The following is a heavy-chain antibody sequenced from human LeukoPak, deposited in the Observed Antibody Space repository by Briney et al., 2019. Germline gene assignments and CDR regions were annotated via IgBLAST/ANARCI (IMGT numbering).Heavy chain of an antibody. Sequence: SETLSLTCAVYGGSFSDYYWSWIRQPPGKGLEWIGEINRSGSTNYNPSLKSRVTISVDTSKNQFSLKLSSVTAADTAVYYCARFYPPYGDYVGDAFDIWGQGTMVTVSS. D-gene: IGHD4-17*01. CDR3: ARFYPPYGDYVGDAFDI. CDR1: GGSFSDYY. CDR2: INRSGST. V-gene: IGHV4-34*01. J-gene: IGHJ3*02.